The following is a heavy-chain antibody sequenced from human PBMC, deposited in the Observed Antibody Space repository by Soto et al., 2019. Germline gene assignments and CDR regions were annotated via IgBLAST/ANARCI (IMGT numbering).Heavy chain of an antibody. CDR1: GGTFSSYA. V-gene: IGHV1-69*12. CDR2: IIPIFGTA. D-gene: IGHD2-2*01. Sequence: QVQLVQSGAEVKKPGSSVKVSCKASGGTFSSYAISWVRQAPGQGLEWMGGIIPIFGTANYAQKFQGRVTITADESTSTAYMELSSLRSEDTAVDYCARGTIVLVPAAENWFDPWGQGTLVTVSS. J-gene: IGHJ5*02. CDR3: ARGTIVLVPAAENWFDP.